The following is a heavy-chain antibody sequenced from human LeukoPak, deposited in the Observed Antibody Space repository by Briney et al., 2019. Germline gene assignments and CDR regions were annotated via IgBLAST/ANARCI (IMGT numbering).Heavy chain of an antibody. Sequence: GGSLRLSCAASGFTFSSYNMNWVRQAPGKGLEWISYISSSTGTMYYADSVEGRFTISRDNAKNSLYLQMNSLRAEDTAVYYCARVSLDYGDHVRWFDPWGQGTLVTVSS. CDR2: ISSSTGTM. V-gene: IGHV3-48*04. CDR3: ARVSLDYGDHVRWFDP. CDR1: GFTFSSYN. D-gene: IGHD4-17*01. J-gene: IGHJ5*02.